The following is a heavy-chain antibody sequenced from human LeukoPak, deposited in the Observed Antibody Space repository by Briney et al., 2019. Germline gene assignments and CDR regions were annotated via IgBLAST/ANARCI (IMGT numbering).Heavy chain of an antibody. CDR3: ARVKDPGGYYYYYYMDV. CDR1: GGSISSYY. CDR2: INHSGGT. V-gene: IGHV4-34*01. D-gene: IGHD3-16*01. Sequence: SETLSLTCTVSGGSISSYYWSWIRQPAGKGLEWIGEINHSGGTKYNPSLKSRVTISVDTSKNQFSLKLSSVTAADTAMYYCARVKDPGGYYYYYYMDVWGKGTTVTVSS. J-gene: IGHJ6*03.